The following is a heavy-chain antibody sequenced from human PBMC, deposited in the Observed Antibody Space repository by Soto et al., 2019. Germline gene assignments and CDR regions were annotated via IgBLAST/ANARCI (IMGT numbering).Heavy chain of an antibody. CDR3: ARERDSFDD. Sequence: QVELVESGGGVVQPGRCLRLSCAASGFTFSSYAMHWVRQAPGKGLEWVAFISYDGSDKFYADSVKGRFTISRDNSKNTLSLQMNSLRAEDTAVYYCARERDSFDDWGQGTLVTVSS. CDR2: ISYDGSDK. V-gene: IGHV3-30-3*01. J-gene: IGHJ4*02. CDR1: GFTFSSYA. D-gene: IGHD2-15*01.